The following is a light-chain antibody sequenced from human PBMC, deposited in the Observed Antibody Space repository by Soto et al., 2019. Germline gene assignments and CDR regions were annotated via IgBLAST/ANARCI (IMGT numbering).Light chain of an antibody. J-gene: IGLJ2*01. V-gene: IGLV1-40*01. Sequence: QSVLTQPPSVSGAPGQRVIISCTVSSSNIGADYDVHWYQHLPGSAPKLLIYANTKRPSGVPDRFSASKSGTSASLAITGLQAADEAVYYCQSYDSSLSGSDVIFGGGTKLTVL. CDR2: ANT. CDR3: QSYDSSLSGSDVI. CDR1: SSNIGADYD.